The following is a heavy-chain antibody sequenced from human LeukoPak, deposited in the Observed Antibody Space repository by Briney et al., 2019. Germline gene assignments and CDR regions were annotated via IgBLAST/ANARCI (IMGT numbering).Heavy chain of an antibody. D-gene: IGHD3-10*01. CDR1: GFPFKSYA. Sequence: GSLKLSCSTPGFPFKSYAIRWVRQAPGKGLEWVSAISGSGGSTYYSDSVKGRLTISRDNSKNTLYLQMNSLRAEDTAVYYCAKLRFGEFHFDYWGQGTLVTVSS. CDR2: ISGSGGST. CDR3: AKLRFGEFHFDY. J-gene: IGHJ4*02. V-gene: IGHV3-23*01.